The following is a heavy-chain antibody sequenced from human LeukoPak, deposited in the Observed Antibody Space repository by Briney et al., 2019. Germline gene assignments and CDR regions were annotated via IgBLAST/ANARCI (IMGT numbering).Heavy chain of an antibody. Sequence: GGSLRLSCAASGLTFSSYWMSWVRQAPGKGLEWVANIKQDGSEKYYVDSVKGRFTISRDNAKNSLYLQMNSLRAEDTAVYYCAKDKIWGEDYFDYWGQGTLVTVSS. CDR1: GLTFSSYW. J-gene: IGHJ4*02. CDR3: AKDKIWGEDYFDY. D-gene: IGHD3-16*01. V-gene: IGHV3-7*01. CDR2: IKQDGSEK.